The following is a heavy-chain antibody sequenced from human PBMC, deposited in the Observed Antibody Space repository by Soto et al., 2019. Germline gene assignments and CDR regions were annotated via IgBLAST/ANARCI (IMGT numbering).Heavy chain of an antibody. CDR2: IIPISGTA. V-gene: IGHV1-69*13. CDR3: ARSQGSSTSLEIYYYYYYGMDV. D-gene: IGHD2-2*01. Sequence: SGVKVSCKASGGTFSSYAISWVRQAPGQGLEWMGGIIPISGTANYAQKFQGRVTITADEPTSTAYMELSSLRSEDTAVYYCARSQGSSTSLEIYYYYYYGMDVWGQGTTVTVSS. J-gene: IGHJ6*02. CDR1: GGTFSSYA.